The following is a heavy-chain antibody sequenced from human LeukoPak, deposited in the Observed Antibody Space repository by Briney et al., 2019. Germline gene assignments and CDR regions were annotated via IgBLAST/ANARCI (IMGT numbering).Heavy chain of an antibody. Sequence: PSETLSLTCAVYGGSFSGYYRSWIRQPPGKGLEWIGEINHSGSTNYNPSLKSRVTISVDKSKNQFSLKLSSVTAADTAVYYCARDDSSGYYKDYWGQGTLVTVSS. CDR1: GGSFSGYY. J-gene: IGHJ4*02. D-gene: IGHD3-22*01. CDR3: ARDDSSGYYKDY. CDR2: INHSGST. V-gene: IGHV4-34*01.